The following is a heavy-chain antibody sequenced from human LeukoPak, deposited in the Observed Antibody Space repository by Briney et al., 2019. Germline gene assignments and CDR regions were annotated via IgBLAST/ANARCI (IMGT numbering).Heavy chain of an antibody. CDR1: GYTFTGYY. V-gene: IGHV1-2*06. D-gene: IGHD6-19*01. J-gene: IGHJ4*02. Sequence: ASVKVSCKASGYTFTGYYMHWVRQAPGQGLEWMGRINPNSGGTNYAQKFQGRVTMTRDTSISTAYMELSRLRSDDMAVYYCARDPSSGWYGDYWGQGTLVTVSS. CDR3: ARDPSSGWYGDY. CDR2: INPNSGGT.